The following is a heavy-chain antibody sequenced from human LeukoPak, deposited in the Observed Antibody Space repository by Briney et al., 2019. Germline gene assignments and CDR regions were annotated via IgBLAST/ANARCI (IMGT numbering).Heavy chain of an antibody. V-gene: IGHV3-21*01. CDR2: ISGSPSNT. D-gene: IGHD3-9*01. CDR1: GFTFSNAW. Sequence: GGSLRLSCAASGFTFSNAWMSWVRQAPGKGLGWVSTISGSPSNTYYADSVKGRFTISRDNAKNSLYLQMNSLRAEDTAVYYCARDHYDILTGYYPTLDYWGQGTLVTVSS. J-gene: IGHJ4*02. CDR3: ARDHYDILTGYYPTLDY.